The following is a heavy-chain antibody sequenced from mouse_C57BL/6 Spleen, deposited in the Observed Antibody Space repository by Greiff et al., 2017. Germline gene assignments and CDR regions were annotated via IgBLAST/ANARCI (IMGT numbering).Heavy chain of an antibody. CDR2: ISRGSCTI. V-gene: IGHV5-17*01. CDR3: ARDYGSSYGFAY. J-gene: IGHJ3*01. D-gene: IGHD1-1*01. CDR1: GFTFSDYG. Sequence: EVKLMASGGGLVKPGGSLKLSCAASGFTFSDYGMHWVRQAPEKGLEWVAYISRGSCTIYYADTVKGRFTISRDNAKNTLFLQSTSLRAEDTAMYYCARDYGSSYGFAYWGQGTLVTVSA.